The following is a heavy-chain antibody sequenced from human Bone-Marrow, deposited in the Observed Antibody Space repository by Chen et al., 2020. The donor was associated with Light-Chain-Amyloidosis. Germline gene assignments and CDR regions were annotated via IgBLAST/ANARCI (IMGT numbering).Heavy chain of an antibody. D-gene: IGHD5-12*01. CDR1: GYTFPNYW. Sequence: EVQLEQSGPEVKKPGESLKISCKGSGYTFPNYWIGWVRQMPGKGLEWMGVIYPDDSDARYSPSFEGKVTISADKSITTAYLQWRCLKASDTAMYYCARRRDGYNFDYWGQGTLVTVSS. CDR2: IYPDDSDA. V-gene: IGHV5-51*01. J-gene: IGHJ4*02. CDR3: ARRRDGYNFDY.